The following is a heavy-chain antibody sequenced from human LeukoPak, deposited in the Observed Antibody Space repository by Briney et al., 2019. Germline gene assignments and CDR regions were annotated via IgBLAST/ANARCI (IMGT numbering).Heavy chain of an antibody. D-gene: IGHD2-2*02. Sequence: PGGSLRLSCAASGFTFSSYSMNWVRQAPGKGLEWVSYISSSSSTIYYADSVKGRFTISRGNAKNSLYLQMNSLRAEDTAVYYCATPLGYCSSTSCYRAFDIWGQGTMVTVSS. CDR2: ISSSSSTI. V-gene: IGHV3-48*01. CDR3: ATPLGYCSSTSCYRAFDI. CDR1: GFTFSSYS. J-gene: IGHJ3*02.